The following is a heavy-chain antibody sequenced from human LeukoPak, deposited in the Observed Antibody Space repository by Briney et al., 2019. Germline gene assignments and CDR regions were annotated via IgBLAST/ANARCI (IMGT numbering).Heavy chain of an antibody. J-gene: IGHJ5*02. D-gene: IGHD6-13*01. Sequence: PSETLSLTCTVSGYSISNGYYWAWIRQPPGKVLEWIGSMYHSGTTYCNPSLKSRLTISVDTSKNQVSLKLNSVTAADTAVYYCARRAAAGNWFDPWGQGTLVTVSS. V-gene: IGHV4-38-2*02. CDR1: GYSISNGYY. CDR3: ARRAAAGNWFDP. CDR2: MYHSGTT.